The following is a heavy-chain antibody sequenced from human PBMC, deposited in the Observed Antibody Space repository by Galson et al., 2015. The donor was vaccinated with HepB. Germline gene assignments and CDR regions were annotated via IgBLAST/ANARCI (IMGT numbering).Heavy chain of an antibody. CDR1: GYTFTSYG. D-gene: IGHD3-3*01. CDR3: ARDRLDFFVGGMVDDALDI. J-gene: IGHJ3*02. CDR2: ISAYNGNT. V-gene: IGHV1-18*04. Sequence: SVKVSCKASGYTFTSYGISWVRQAPRQGLEWMGWISAYNGNTNYAQKLQGRVTMTTDTSTSTAYMELRSLRSDDTAVYYCARDRLDFFVGGMVDDALDIWGQGTMVTVSS.